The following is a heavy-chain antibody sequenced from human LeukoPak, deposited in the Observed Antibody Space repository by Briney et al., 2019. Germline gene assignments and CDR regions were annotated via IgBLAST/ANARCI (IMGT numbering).Heavy chain of an antibody. V-gene: IGHV4-59*08. Sequence: SETLSLTCTVSGGSISSYYWIWVRQPPGKGLEWIGYIYYSGSTNYNPSLKSRVTISVDTSKNQLSLKVSSVTAADTAVYYCAIHAYDSVWGSYRRAFDYWGQGTLVTVSS. J-gene: IGHJ4*02. CDR3: AIHAYDSVWGSYRRAFDY. CDR2: IYYSGST. D-gene: IGHD3-16*02. CDR1: GGSISSYY.